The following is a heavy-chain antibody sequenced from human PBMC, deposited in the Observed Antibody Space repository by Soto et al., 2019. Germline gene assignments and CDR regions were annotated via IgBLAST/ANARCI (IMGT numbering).Heavy chain of an antibody. CDR1: GYTFTSYG. J-gene: IGHJ6*02. D-gene: IGHD2-15*01. CDR2: ISAYNGNT. Sequence: GASVKVSCKASGYTFTSYGISWVRQAPGQGLEWMGWISAYNGNTNYAQKLQGRVTMTTDTSTSTAYMELRSLRSDDTAVYYCARTLRDCSGGSCYYYYYGMDVWGQGTTVTVSS. CDR3: ARTLRDCSGGSCYYYYYGMDV. V-gene: IGHV1-18*01.